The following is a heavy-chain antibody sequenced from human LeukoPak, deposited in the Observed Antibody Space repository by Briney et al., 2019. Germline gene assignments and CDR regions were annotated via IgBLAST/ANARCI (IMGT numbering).Heavy chain of an antibody. V-gene: IGHV3-30*02. D-gene: IGHD2-15*01. CDR2: IRYDGSNK. Sequence: GGSLTLSCAASGFTFSSYGMHWVRQAPGKGLEWVAFIRYDGSNKYYADSVKGRFTISRDNSKNSLYLQMNRLRAEDTSVYYFAKCCGGYCSGGSCNPGYFDLWGRGTLVTVSS. CDR3: AKCCGGYCSGGSCNPGYFDL. J-gene: IGHJ2*01. CDR1: GFTFSSYG.